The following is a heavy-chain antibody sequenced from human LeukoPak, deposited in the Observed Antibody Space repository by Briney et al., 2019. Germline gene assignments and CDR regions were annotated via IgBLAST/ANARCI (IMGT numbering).Heavy chain of an antibody. Sequence: TGGSLRLSCVASGLRFRSYAMNWVRKAPGKGLECISNISDDSSFTYYADSVKGRSAISRDDSKNTLYLQMNNLKVEDTAVYYCAKGRCSGVGCDSFHSWGQGALVTVSS. J-gene: IGHJ4*02. CDR1: GLRFRSYA. CDR2: ISDDSSFT. V-gene: IGHV3-23*01. D-gene: IGHD2-15*01. CDR3: AKGRCSGVGCDSFHS.